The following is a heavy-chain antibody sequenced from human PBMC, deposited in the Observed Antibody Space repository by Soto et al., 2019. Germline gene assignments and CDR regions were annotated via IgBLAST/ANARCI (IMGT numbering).Heavy chain of an antibody. CDR3: ARDQAVRTGSGAHDFDY. J-gene: IGHJ4*02. D-gene: IGHD2-8*02. CDR1: GYSFTSFG. CDR2: VSPYNGNT. Sequence: QVQLVQSGTEVKKPGASVKVTCKASGYSFTSFGISWMRQAPGQGLEWLGWVSPYNGNTYSAQSLQGRLTMTTDTAMGKVYMELTGLTITDAAIYYCARDQAVRTGSGAHDFDYWGLGTLVAGS. V-gene: IGHV1-18*01.